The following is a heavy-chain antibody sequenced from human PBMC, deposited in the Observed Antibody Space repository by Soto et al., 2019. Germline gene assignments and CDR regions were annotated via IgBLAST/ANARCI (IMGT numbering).Heavy chain of an antibody. CDR1: GLPFSGFG. J-gene: IGHJ6*02. CDR3: ARARTRYNWNYFYYYYYGMDV. D-gene: IGHD1-7*01. V-gene: IGHV3-33*01. CDR2: IWYDGSNK. Sequence: QPGGSLRLSCAASGLPFSGFGVHWVRQAQGRGLEWGAVIWYDGSNKYYADSVKGRFTISRDNSKNTLYLQMNSLRAEDTAVYYCARARTRYNWNYFYYYYYGMDVWGQGTTVTVSS.